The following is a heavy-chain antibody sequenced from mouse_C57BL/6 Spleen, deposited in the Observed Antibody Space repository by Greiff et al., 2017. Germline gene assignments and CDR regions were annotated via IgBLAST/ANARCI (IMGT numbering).Heavy chain of an antibody. CDR1: GYTFTSYW. Sequence: QVQLQQPGAELVRPGSSVKLSCKASGYTFTSYWMHWVKQRPIQGLEWIGNIDPSDSETHYNQKFKDKATLTVDKSSSTAYMQLSSLTSEDSAVYYCARGGSSGYYYFDDWGQGTTLTVSS. D-gene: IGHD3-2*02. CDR3: ARGGSSGYYYFDD. CDR2: IDPSDSET. V-gene: IGHV1-52*01. J-gene: IGHJ2*01.